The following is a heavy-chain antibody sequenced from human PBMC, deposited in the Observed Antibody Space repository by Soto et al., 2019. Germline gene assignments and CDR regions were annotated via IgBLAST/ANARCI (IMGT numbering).Heavy chain of an antibody. CDR3: ATRYCSGGSCYLQH. D-gene: IGHD2-15*01. J-gene: IGHJ1*01. V-gene: IGHV3-33*01. Sequence: GGSLRLSCAASGFTFSSYGMHWVRQAPGKGLEWVAVIWYDGNNKYYAESVKGRFNNSKDNSKNTLYLQMNGLRAEDTAVYYCATRYCSGGSCYLQHWGQGTLVTVSS. CDR1: GFTFSSYG. CDR2: IWYDGNNK.